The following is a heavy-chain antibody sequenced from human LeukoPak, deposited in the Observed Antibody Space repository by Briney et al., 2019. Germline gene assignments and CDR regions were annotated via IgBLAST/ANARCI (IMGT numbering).Heavy chain of an antibody. V-gene: IGHV4-30-2*01. CDR1: GGSISSGGYS. J-gene: IGHJ3*02. CDR3: ARDGAYYAFDI. CDR2: IYHSGST. D-gene: IGHD1-26*01. Sequence: SETLSLTCAVSGGSISSGGYSWSWIRQPPGKGLEWIGYIYHSGSTYYNPSLKSRVTISVDTSKNQFSLKLSSVTAADTAVYYCARDGAYYAFDIWGQGTMVTVSS.